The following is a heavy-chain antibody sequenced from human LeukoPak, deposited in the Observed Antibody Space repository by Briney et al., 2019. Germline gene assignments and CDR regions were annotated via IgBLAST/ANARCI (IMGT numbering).Heavy chain of an antibody. Sequence: ASVKVSCKASGYTCTSNYIHWVRQAPGQGLEWMGMIYPRDGSTSYAQKFQGRVTITADESTSTAYMELSSLRSEDTAVYYCAREWKGDYDFWSGYRLYYYYGMDVWGQGTTVTVSS. J-gene: IGHJ6*02. D-gene: IGHD3-3*01. CDR2: IYPRDGST. CDR3: AREWKGDYDFWSGYRLYYYYGMDV. V-gene: IGHV1-46*01. CDR1: GYTCTSNY.